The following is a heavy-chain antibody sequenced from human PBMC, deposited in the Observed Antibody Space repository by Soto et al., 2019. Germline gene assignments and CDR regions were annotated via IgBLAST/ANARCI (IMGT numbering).Heavy chain of an antibody. CDR1: GGTFSSYA. J-gene: IGHJ6*02. CDR3: ARSQGSSTSLEIYYYYYYGMDV. V-gene: IGHV1-69*01. CDR2: IIPIPGTA. D-gene: IGHD2-2*01. Sequence: VQLWQSGAEVKKPGSSVKVSCKASGGTFSSYAISWVRQAPGKGLEWLGGIIPIPGTANYAQKFQGRVTITADESTSTAYMELSSLRSEDTAVYYCARSQGSSTSLEIYYYYYYGMDVWGQGTTVTVSS.